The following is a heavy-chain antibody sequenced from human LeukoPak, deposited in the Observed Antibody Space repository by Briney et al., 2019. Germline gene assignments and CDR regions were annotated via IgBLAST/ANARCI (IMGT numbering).Heavy chain of an antibody. D-gene: IGHD3-10*01. V-gene: IGHV4-38-2*02. Sequence: PSDTLSLTCTVSGYSISSGYYWGWLRQPPGKGLEWIRCISHSGRTYYNPTLKRRVAISVDTSKNHFSLKLSSVTAADTAVYYCARQGLLWFGELWYNWFDPWGQGTLVTVSS. CDR2: ISHSGRT. CDR3: ARQGLLWFGELWYNWFDP. CDR1: GYSISSGYY. J-gene: IGHJ5*02.